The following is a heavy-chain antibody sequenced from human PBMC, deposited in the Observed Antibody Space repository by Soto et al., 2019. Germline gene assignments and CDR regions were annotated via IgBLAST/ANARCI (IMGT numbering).Heavy chain of an antibody. J-gene: IGHJ5*02. CDR1: GYTFTSYG. CDR2: ISAYNGNT. CDR3: ARDLYYDFWSGYYPPRWFDP. D-gene: IGHD3-3*01. V-gene: IGHV1-18*01. Sequence: ASVKVSCKASGYTFTSYGISWVRQAPGQGLEWMGWISAYNGNTNYAQKLQGRVTMTTDTSTSTAYMELRSLRSDDTAVYYCARDLYYDFWSGYYPPRWFDPWGQGTLVTVSS.